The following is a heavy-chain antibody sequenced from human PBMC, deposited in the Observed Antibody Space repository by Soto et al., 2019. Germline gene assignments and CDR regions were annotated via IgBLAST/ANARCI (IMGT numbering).Heavy chain of an antibody. Sequence: GESLKSSCKGSGYSFTSYWIGWVRQMPGKGLEWMGIIYPGDSDTRYSPSFQGQVTISADKSISTAYLQWSSPKASDTAMYYCARLKSTIVATTNYGMDVWGQGTTVTVSS. J-gene: IGHJ6*02. CDR1: GYSFTSYW. CDR2: IYPGDSDT. V-gene: IGHV5-51*01. CDR3: ARLKSTIVATTNYGMDV. D-gene: IGHD5-12*01.